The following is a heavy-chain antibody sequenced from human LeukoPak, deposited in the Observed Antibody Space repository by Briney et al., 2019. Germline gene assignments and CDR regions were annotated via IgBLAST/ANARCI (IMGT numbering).Heavy chain of an antibody. V-gene: IGHV4-59*01. Sequence: SETLSLTCTVSGASISSSNWNWIRQAPGKGLEWIGYITFSGGTNYNPSLGSRVTISLHMSKNQFSLKLTSVTAADTAIYYCARDSVYATNWYDPWGQGTLVTVSS. D-gene: IGHD2-8*01. CDR2: ITFSGGT. CDR3: ARDSVYATNWYDP. J-gene: IGHJ5*02. CDR1: GASISSSN.